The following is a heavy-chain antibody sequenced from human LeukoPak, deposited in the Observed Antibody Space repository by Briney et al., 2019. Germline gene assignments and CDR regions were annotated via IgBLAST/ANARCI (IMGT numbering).Heavy chain of an antibody. D-gene: IGHD4-4*01. CDR1: GGSISNYY. V-gene: IGHV4-59*08. CDR3: ARHYFPDYSFGY. Sequence: PSETLSLTCTVSGGSISNYYWSWIRQPPGKGLEWIGYIYSSGSTNYNPSLKSRVTISVDTSKNEFSLKLNSVTAADTAVYYCARHYFPDYSFGYWGQGTLVTVSS. J-gene: IGHJ4*02. CDR2: IYSSGST.